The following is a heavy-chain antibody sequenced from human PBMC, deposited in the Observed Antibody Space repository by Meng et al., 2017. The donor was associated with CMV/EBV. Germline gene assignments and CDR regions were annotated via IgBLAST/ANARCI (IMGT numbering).Heavy chain of an antibody. CDR1: GYTFIGYY. Sequence: ASVKVSCKASGYTFIGYYMRWVRQAPGQGLGWMGWINPNSGGTNYAQKFQGRVTMTRDTSISTAYMELSRLRSDDTAVYYCARATIAYYDFWSGYSAPYGMDVWGQGTTVTVSS. CDR2: INPNSGGT. CDR3: ARATIAYYDFWSGYSAPYGMDV. V-gene: IGHV1-2*02. D-gene: IGHD3-3*01. J-gene: IGHJ6*02.